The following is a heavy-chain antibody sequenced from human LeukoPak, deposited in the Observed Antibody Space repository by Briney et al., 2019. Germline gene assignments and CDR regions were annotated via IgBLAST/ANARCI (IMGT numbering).Heavy chain of an antibody. CDR2: INPNSGGT. CDR1: GYTFTGYY. CDR3: ARIPEMATMKGLAY. D-gene: IGHD5-24*01. V-gene: IGHV1-2*04. Sequence: GASVKVSCKASGYTFTGYYMHWVRQAPGQGLEWMGWINPNSGGTNYAQKFQGWVTMTRDTSINTAYMELSRLRSDDTAVYYCARIPEMATMKGLAYWGQGTLVTVSS. J-gene: IGHJ4*02.